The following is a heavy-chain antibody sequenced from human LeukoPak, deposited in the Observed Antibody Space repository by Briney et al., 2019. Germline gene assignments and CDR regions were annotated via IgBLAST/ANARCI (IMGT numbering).Heavy chain of an antibody. D-gene: IGHD3-10*01. J-gene: IGHJ4*02. CDR2: ISGSGGST. Sequence: GGSLRLSCAASGFTFSSYAMSWARQAPGKGLEWVSAISGSGGSTYYADSVKGRFTISRDNSKNTLYLQMNSLRAEDTAVYYCAKCGYGSGSYYNPTYYFYYWGQGTLVTVSS. V-gene: IGHV3-23*01. CDR1: GFTFSSYA. CDR3: AKCGYGSGSYYNPTYYFYY.